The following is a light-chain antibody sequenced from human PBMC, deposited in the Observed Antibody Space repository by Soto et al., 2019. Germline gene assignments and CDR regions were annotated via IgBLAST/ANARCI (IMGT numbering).Light chain of an antibody. CDR2: DAS. V-gene: IGKV3-11*01. CDR1: QSFSSY. J-gene: IGKJ4*01. CDR3: QQRSNWRLT. Sequence: IVLTQSPATLSLSPGARATLSCRASQSFSSYLAWYQQKPGQAPRLLIYDASNRATGIPARFSGSGSGTDFTLTISSLEPEDFAVYYCQQRSNWRLTFGGGTKVDIK.